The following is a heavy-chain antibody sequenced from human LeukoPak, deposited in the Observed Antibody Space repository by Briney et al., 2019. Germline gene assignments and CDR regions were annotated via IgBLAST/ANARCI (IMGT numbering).Heavy chain of an antibody. D-gene: IGHD3-10*01. Sequence: ASVKVSCKASGGTFSSYAISWVRQAPGQGLEWMGGIIPIFGTANYAQKFQGRVTITADKSTSTAYMELSSLRSEDTAVYYCARGYGSGSYLDYWGQGTLVTVSS. J-gene: IGHJ4*02. CDR3: ARGYGSGSYLDY. CDR2: IIPIFGTA. CDR1: GGTFSSYA. V-gene: IGHV1-69*06.